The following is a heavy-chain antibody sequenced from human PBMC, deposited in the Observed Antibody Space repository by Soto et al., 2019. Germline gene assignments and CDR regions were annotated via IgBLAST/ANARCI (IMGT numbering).Heavy chain of an antibody. Sequence: GESLKISCKGSGYSFTSYWISWVRQMPGKGLEWMGRIDPSDSDTNYSPSFQGHVTISADKSISTAYLQWSSLKASDTAMYYCARHRRRYYYDSSGYYYSGMDVWGQGTTVTVSS. J-gene: IGHJ6*02. D-gene: IGHD3-22*01. CDR2: IDPSDSDT. V-gene: IGHV5-10-1*01. CDR1: GYSFTSYW. CDR3: ARHRRRYYYDSSGYYYSGMDV.